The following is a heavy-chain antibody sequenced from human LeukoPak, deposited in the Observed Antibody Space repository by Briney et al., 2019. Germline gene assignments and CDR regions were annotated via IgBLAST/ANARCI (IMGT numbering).Heavy chain of an antibody. Sequence: PSETLSLTCTVSGGSISSYYWSWIRQPPGKGLEWIGEINHSGSTNYNPSLKSRVTISVDTSKNQFSLKLSSVTAADTAVYYCAREGMATDYWGQGTLVTVSS. J-gene: IGHJ4*02. CDR2: INHSGST. D-gene: IGHD5-24*01. CDR1: GGSISSYY. V-gene: IGHV4-34*01. CDR3: AREGMATDY.